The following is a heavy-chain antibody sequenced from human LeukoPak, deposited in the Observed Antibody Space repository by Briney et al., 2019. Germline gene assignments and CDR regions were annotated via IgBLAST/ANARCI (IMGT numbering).Heavy chain of an antibody. CDR1: GGCFSGYY. CDR2: INLGVGT. D-gene: IGHD5-18*01. CDR3: ASAIKRGYSYGYEPAFDI. Sequence: SQTLSLTCAVSGGCFSGYYWSWIRQSPGGGLEWILEINLGVGTNYNPSLKSRLTISVDAAKSQVYLKLNSVTPVDTAVFYCASAIKRGYSYGYEPAFDIWGQGTMVTVSS. V-gene: IGHV4-34*01. J-gene: IGHJ3*02.